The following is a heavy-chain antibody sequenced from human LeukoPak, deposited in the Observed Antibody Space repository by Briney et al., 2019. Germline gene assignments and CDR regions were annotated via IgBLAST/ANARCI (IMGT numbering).Heavy chain of an antibody. V-gene: IGHV3-30-3*01. D-gene: IGHD4-11*01. J-gene: IGHJ6*03. Sequence: GRSLRLSCAASGFTFSSYAMHWVRQAPGKGLEWVAVISYDGSNKYYADSVKGRFTISRDNSKNTLYLQMNSLRAEDTAVYYCARAPHPGSNYGVYYYYYMDVWGKGTTVTVSS. CDR2: ISYDGSNK. CDR3: ARAPHPGSNYGVYYYYYMDV. CDR1: GFTFSSYA.